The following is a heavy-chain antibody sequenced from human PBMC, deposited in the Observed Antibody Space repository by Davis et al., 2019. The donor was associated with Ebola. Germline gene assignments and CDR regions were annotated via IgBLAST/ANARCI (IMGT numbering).Heavy chain of an antibody. Sequence: ASVKVSCKTSGYTFTNYGITWVRQAPGQGLEWMGWISAYNGNTNYAEKLQGRVTMTTDTSTSTAYMELRSLRSDDTALYYCARIDVRLQQLAQFDYWGQGTVVTVSS. J-gene: IGHJ4*02. CDR2: ISAYNGNT. CDR1: GYTFTNYG. CDR3: ARIDVRLQQLAQFDY. V-gene: IGHV1-18*04. D-gene: IGHD6-13*01.